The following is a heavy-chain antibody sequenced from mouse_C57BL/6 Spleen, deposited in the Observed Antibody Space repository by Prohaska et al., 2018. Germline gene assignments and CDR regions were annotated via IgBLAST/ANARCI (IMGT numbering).Heavy chain of an antibody. CDR3: ARDHTRAMDY. Sequence: QIQLVQSGPELKKPGETVKISCKASGYTFTTYEMSWVKQAKGKGLKWMGWINTYYGVQTYADDVKGRVACYLKTSASTAYLQINDLKNEDTATYFCARDHTRAMDYWGQGTSVTVSS. J-gene: IGHJ4*01. V-gene: IGHV9-3*01. CDR2: INTYYGVQ. CDR1: GYTFTTYE.